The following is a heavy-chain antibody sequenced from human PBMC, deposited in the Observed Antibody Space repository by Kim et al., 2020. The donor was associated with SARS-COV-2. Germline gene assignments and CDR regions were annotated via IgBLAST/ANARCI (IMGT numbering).Heavy chain of an antibody. CDR3: ASEAAAGTFYYYYGMDV. J-gene: IGHJ6*02. D-gene: IGHD6-13*01. CDR1: GFTVSSNY. Sequence: GGSLRLSCAASGFTVSSNYMSWFRQAPGKGLEWVSVIYSGGSTYYADSVKGRFTISRDNSKNTLYLQMNSLRAEDTAVYYCASEAAAGTFYYYYGMDVWGQGTTVTVSS. V-gene: IGHV3-53*01. CDR2: IYSGGST.